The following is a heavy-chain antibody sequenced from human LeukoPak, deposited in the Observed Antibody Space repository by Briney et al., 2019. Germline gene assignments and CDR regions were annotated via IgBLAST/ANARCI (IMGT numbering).Heavy chain of an antibody. Sequence: PGGSLRLSCAASGFTFSGYGMHWVRQAPGKGLEWVAVIWYDGSKKYYADSVKGRFTISRDNAKNTLYLQMNSLRAEDTAVYYCARVDYGMIWGQGTLVTVSS. D-gene: IGHD4-17*01. V-gene: IGHV3-33*01. CDR3: ARVDYGMI. J-gene: IGHJ4*02. CDR2: IWYDGSKK. CDR1: GFTFSGYG.